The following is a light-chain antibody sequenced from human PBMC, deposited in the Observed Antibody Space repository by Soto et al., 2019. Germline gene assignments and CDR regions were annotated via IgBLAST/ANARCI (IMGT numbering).Light chain of an antibody. CDR1: QTISGY. CDR2: AAS. J-gene: IGKJ4*01. Sequence: DIQMTQSPSALSASVGDRVTITCRASQTISGYLNWYQQKPGKAPELLIYAASYLGNVVPLRFSGSGSGTYFTLPITSLQHDDLETNYCQQSYTTPLTFCEGTKGESK. V-gene: IGKV1-39*01. CDR3: QQSYTTPLT.